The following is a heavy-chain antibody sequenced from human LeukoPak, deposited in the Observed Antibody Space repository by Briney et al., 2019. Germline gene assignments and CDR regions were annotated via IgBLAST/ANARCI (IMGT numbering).Heavy chain of an antibody. CDR2: IRSKANSYAT. CDR3: AKALSTDGYNYEKGMDV. CDR1: GFTFSGSA. Sequence: GGSLKLSCAASGFTFSGSAMHWVRQASGKGLEWVGRIRSKANSYATAYAASVKGRFTISRDDSKNTAYLQMNSLRAEDTAVYYCAKALSTDGYNYEKGMDVWGQGTTVTVSS. D-gene: IGHD5-24*01. J-gene: IGHJ6*02. V-gene: IGHV3-73*01.